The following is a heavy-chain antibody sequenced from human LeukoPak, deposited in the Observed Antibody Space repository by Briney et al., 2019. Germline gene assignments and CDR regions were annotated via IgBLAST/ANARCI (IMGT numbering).Heavy chain of an antibody. CDR1: GGSVTSDY. V-gene: IGHV4-59*08. D-gene: IGHD6-13*01. CDR3: ARMNSSSWYGGWFDP. Sequence: SETLSLTCTVSGGSVTSDYWSWIRQPPGKGLEWIGYMYYSGSTNYNPSLKSRVTISGDTSKNQFSLKLSSVTAADTAVYYCARMNSSSWYGGWFDPWGQGTLVTVSS. J-gene: IGHJ5*02. CDR2: MYYSGST.